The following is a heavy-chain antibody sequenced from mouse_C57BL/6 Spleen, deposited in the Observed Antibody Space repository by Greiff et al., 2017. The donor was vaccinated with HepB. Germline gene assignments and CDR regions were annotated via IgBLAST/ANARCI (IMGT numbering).Heavy chain of an antibody. J-gene: IGHJ1*03. D-gene: IGHD3-1*01. V-gene: IGHV1-59*01. Sequence: QVQLQQPGAELVRPGTSVKLSCKASGYTFTSYWMHWVKQRPGQGLEWIGVIDPSDSYTNYNQKFKGKATLTVDTSSSTAYMQLSSLTSEDSAVYDCARPSGTSMSGAQGYFDVWGTGTTVTVSS. CDR2: IDPSDSYT. CDR1: GYTFTSYW. CDR3: ARPSGTSMSGAQGYFDV.